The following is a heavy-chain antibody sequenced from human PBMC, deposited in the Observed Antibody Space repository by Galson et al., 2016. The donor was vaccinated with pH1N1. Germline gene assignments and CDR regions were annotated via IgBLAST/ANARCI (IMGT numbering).Heavy chain of an antibody. CDR3: ARSYCISTSCYGGSYYYYGMDV. CDR2: ITTNTGNP. Sequence: SVKVSCKASGYTFTSNAMNWVRQAPGQGLEWMGWITTNTGNPKYAQGVTGRFVFSLDTSDSMAYLQISSLKSEDTAVYYCARSYCISTSCYGGSYYYYGMDVCGQGTTVTVSS. V-gene: IGHV7-4-1*04. CDR1: GYTFTSNA. D-gene: IGHD2-2*01. J-gene: IGHJ6*02.